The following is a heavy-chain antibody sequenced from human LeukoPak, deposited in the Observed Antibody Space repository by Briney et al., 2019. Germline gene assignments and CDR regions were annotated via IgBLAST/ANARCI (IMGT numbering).Heavy chain of an antibody. J-gene: IGHJ4*02. CDR1: GGSISSSSYY. Sequence: SETLSLTCTVSGGSISSSSYYWGWIRQPPGKGLEWLGSIYYSGSTYYNPSLKSRVTISVDTSKNQFSLKLSSVTAADTAVYYCASPPHYGDYVVRDYWDQGTLVTVSS. D-gene: IGHD4-17*01. V-gene: IGHV4-39*01. CDR3: ASPPHYGDYVVRDY. CDR2: IYYSGST.